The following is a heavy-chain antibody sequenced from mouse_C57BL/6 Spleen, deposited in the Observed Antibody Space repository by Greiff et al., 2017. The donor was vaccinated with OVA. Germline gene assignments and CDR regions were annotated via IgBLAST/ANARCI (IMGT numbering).Heavy chain of an antibody. CDR1: GFTFSDFY. CDR3: ARGADYGILFAY. CDR2: SRNKANDYTT. V-gene: IGHV7-1*01. D-gene: IGHD2-1*01. J-gene: IGHJ3*01. Sequence: EVKLVESGGGLVQSGRSLRLSCATSGFTFSDFYMEWVRQAPGKGLEWIAASRNKANDYTTEYSASVKGRFIVSRDTSQSILYLQMNALRAEDTAIYYCARGADYGILFAYWGQGTLVTVSA.